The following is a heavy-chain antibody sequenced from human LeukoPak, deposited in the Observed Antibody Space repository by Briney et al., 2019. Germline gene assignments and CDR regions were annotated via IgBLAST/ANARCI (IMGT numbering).Heavy chain of an antibody. CDR2: IYYSGST. J-gene: IGHJ3*02. CDR3: ARATAFFDI. V-gene: IGHV4-39*07. CDR1: GGSVSRSPYY. Sequence: PSETLSLTCTVSGGSVSRSPYYWGWIRQPPGKGLEWIGNIYYSGSTYYNPSLKSRVTISVDTSKNQFSLKLTSVTAADTAVYYCARATAFFDIWGQGTMVTVSS.